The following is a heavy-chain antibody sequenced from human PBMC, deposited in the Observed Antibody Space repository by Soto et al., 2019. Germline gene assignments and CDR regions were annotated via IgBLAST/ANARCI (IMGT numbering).Heavy chain of an antibody. CDR2: IYYSGST. CDR3: ARGSPHYDSSGYYYNEDY. D-gene: IGHD3-22*01. Sequence: SETLSLTCTVSGGSINGYYWSWIRQPPEKGLEWVGYIYYSGSTNYNPSLKSRVTISLATSKNQFSLKLSSVTAADTAVYYCARGSPHYDSSGYYYNEDYWGQGTLVTVSS. V-gene: IGHV4-59*01. J-gene: IGHJ4*02. CDR1: GGSINGYY.